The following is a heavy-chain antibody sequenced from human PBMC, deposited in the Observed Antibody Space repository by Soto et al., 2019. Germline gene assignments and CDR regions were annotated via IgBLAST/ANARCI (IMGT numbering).Heavy chain of an antibody. D-gene: IGHD6-13*01. CDR3: ARGRKYKGSSSGYNWFDP. Sequence: QVQLQQWGAGLLKPSETLSLTCAVYGGSFSGYYWSWIRQPPGKGLEWIGEINHSGSTNYNPSLKSRVTISVDTSKNQFSLKLSSVTAADTAVYYCARGRKYKGSSSGYNWFDPWGQGTLVTVSS. CDR2: INHSGST. CDR1: GGSFSGYY. V-gene: IGHV4-34*01. J-gene: IGHJ5*02.